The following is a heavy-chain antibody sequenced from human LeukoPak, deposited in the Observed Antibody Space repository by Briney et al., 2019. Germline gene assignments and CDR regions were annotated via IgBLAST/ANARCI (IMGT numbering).Heavy chain of an antibody. CDR3: AKDHGSGSYYNLPDY. J-gene: IGHJ4*02. CDR2: IGISGYST. V-gene: IGHV3-23*01. Sequence: GGSLRLSCAASGFSFSSYCMSWVRHAPGKGLEWVSGIGISGYSTYYADSAKGRFPISRDNSENTLSLQMDGLRAEDTAVYHCAKDHGSGSYYNLPDYWGQGTLVTVSS. CDR1: GFSFSSYC. D-gene: IGHD3-10*01.